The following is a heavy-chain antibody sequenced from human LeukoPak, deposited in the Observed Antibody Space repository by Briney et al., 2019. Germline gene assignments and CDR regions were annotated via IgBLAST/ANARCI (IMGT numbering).Heavy chain of an antibody. J-gene: IGHJ4*02. Sequence: GRSLRLSCAASGFTFSSYGMHWVRQAPGKGLEWVAVISYDGSNKYYADPVKGRFTISRDNSKNTLYLQMNSLRAEDTAVYYCAKDWAVATWTFDYWGQGTLVTVSS. CDR1: GFTFSSYG. CDR3: AKDWAVATWTFDY. V-gene: IGHV3-30*18. CDR2: ISYDGSNK. D-gene: IGHD5-12*01.